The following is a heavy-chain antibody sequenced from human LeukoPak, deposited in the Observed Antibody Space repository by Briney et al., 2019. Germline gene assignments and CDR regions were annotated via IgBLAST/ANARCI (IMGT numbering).Heavy chain of an antibody. CDR1: GFTFSSFG. CDR2: ISYDASNK. CDR3: AKSGYNRFDY. D-gene: IGHD5-24*01. J-gene: IGHJ4*02. V-gene: IGHV3-30*18. Sequence: PGGSLRLSCAASGFTFSSFGMHWVRHAPGKGLEWVAVISYDASNKDYADSVKGRFTISRDNSKNTLYLQMNSLRAEDTAVYYCAKSGYNRFDYWGQGTLVTVSS.